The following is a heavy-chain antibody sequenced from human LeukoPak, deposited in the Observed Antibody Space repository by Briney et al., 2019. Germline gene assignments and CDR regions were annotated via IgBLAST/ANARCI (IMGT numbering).Heavy chain of an antibody. J-gene: IGHJ4*02. CDR1: GGSFSGYY. Sequence: PSETLSLTCAVYGGSFSGYYWNWIRQPPGKGLEWIGEINHSGSTNYNPSLKSRVTISVDTSKNQFSLKLSSVTAADTAVYYCARGTMTTVTYYFDYWGQGTLVTVSS. D-gene: IGHD4-17*01. CDR3: ARGTMTTVTYYFDY. V-gene: IGHV4-34*01. CDR2: INHSGST.